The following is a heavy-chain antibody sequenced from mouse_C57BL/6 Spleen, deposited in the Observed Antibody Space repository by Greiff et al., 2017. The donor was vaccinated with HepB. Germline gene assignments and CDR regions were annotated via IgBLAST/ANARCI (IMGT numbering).Heavy chain of an antibody. CDR2: IHPNSGST. CDR1: GYTFTSYW. CDR3: AREGGGFDY. D-gene: IGHD1-1*02. Sequence: QVQLQQPGAELVKPGASVKLSCKASGYTFTSYWMHWVKQRPGQGLEWIGMIHPNSGSTNYNEKFKSKATLTVDKSSSTAYMQRSSLTSEDSAGYYCAREGGGFDYWGQGTTLTVSS. J-gene: IGHJ2*01. V-gene: IGHV1-64*01.